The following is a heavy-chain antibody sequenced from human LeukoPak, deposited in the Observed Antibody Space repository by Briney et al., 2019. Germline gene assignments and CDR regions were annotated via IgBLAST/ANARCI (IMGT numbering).Heavy chain of an antibody. Sequence: GGSLRLSCAASGFTFSNAWMSWVRQAPGKGLEWVGRIKSKTDGGTTDYAAPVKGRFTISRGDSKNTLYLQMNSLKTEDTAVYYCTTDRELRYDAFDIWGQGTMVTVSS. CDR3: TTDRELRYDAFDI. J-gene: IGHJ3*02. CDR2: IKSKTDGGTT. V-gene: IGHV3-15*01. D-gene: IGHD1-7*01. CDR1: GFTFSNAW.